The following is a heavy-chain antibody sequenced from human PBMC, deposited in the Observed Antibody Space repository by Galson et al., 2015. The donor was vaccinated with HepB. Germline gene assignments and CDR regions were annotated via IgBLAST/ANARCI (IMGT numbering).Heavy chain of an antibody. CDR3: ARRSYRYETSGLSPYFDY. J-gene: IGHJ4*02. CDR2: MYYTGST. V-gene: IGHV4-39*01. D-gene: IGHD3-22*01. CDR1: GDSITRSSYY. Sequence: SETLSLTCTVSGDSITRSSYYWGWIRQPPGTGLEWIVSMYYTGSTYYNPSLKSRVTMSVDMSKNQFSLKLSSVTAADTAVYYCARRSYRYETSGLSPYFDYWGQGTLVSVSS.